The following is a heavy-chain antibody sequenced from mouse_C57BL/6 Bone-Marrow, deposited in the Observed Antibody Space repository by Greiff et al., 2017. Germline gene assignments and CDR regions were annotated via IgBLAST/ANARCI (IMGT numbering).Heavy chain of an antibody. J-gene: IGHJ3*01. D-gene: IGHD1-1*01. CDR3: ARPNYGSPCAY. Sequence: QVQLKESGAELVRPGASVKLSCKASGYTFTDYYINWVKQRPGQGLEWIARIYPGSGNTYYNEKFKGKATLTAEKSSSTAYMQLSSLTSEDSAVYFCARPNYGSPCAYWGQGTLVTVSA. CDR1: GYTFTDYY. CDR2: IYPGSGNT. V-gene: IGHV1-76*01.